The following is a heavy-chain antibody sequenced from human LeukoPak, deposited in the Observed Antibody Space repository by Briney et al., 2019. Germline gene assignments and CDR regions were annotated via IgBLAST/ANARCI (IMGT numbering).Heavy chain of an antibody. CDR3: TRRGHAAVATQKDDALDI. J-gene: IGHJ3*02. Sequence: GGSLRLSCAASGFTLSSYSMNWVRHGPEKGLEWVSSISSSGAYIYYADSVKGRFTISRDNAKNSVYLQMNSLRAEDTAVYYCTRRGHAAVATQKDDALDIWGQGTMVTVSS. V-gene: IGHV3-21*01. D-gene: IGHD6-13*01. CDR1: GFTLSSYS. CDR2: ISSSGAYI.